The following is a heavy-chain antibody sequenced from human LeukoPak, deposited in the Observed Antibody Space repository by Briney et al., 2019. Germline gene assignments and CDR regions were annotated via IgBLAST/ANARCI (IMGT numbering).Heavy chain of an antibody. J-gene: IGHJ4*02. CDR1: GFTFSNYW. CDR3: ASGSSWYYY. CDR2: IKQDGSEK. V-gene: IGHV3-7*01. Sequence: GGSLRLSCAAYGFTFSNYWMSWVRQAPGKGLEWVANIKQDGSEKYYVDSVKGRFTISRDNAKNSLYLQMNSLRAEDTAVYYCASGSSWYYYWGQGTLVTVSS. D-gene: IGHD6-13*01.